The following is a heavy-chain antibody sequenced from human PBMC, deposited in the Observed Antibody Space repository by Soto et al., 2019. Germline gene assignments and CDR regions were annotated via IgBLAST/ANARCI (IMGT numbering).Heavy chain of an antibody. CDR2: IIPIFGTA. J-gene: IGHJ4*02. CDR3: AGDGGISWGHLSASFDY. V-gene: IGHV1-69*01. D-gene: IGHD3-16*01. CDR1: GGTFSSYA. Sequence: QVQLVQSGAEVKKPGSSVKVSCKASGGTFSSYAISWVRQAPGQGLEWMGGIIPIFGTANYAQKFQGRVTISADESKSTAYMELSRLRSEETAGYYFAGDGGISWGHLSASFDYWGQGTLVTVSS.